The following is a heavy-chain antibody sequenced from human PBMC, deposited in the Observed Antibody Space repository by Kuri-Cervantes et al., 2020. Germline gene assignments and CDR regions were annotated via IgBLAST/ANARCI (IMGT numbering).Heavy chain of an antibody. J-gene: IGHJ6*03. CDR1: GGSFSDYY. V-gene: IGHV4-34*01. CDR3: ASCTTSCRRYYYYYMDV. D-gene: IGHD2-2*01. Sequence: GSLRLSCAVYGGSFSDYYWSWIRQPPGKGLEWIGEINHSGSTNYNPSLKSRVTISVDTSKNQFSLKLNSVTAADTAVYYCASCTTSCRRYYYYYMDVWGKGTTVTVSS. CDR2: INHSGST.